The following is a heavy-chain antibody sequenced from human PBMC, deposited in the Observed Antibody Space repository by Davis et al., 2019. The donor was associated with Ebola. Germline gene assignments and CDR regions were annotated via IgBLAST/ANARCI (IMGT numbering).Heavy chain of an antibody. J-gene: IGHJ6*02. CDR1: GFTVSSNY. V-gene: IGHV3-66*01. CDR2: IYSGGST. Sequence: GGSLRLSCAASGFTVSSNYMSWVRQAPGKGLEWVSVIYSGGSTYYADSVKGRFTISRDNSKNTLYLQMNSLRAEDTAVYYCARDNGGSSPHYYYYYYGMDVWGQGTTVTVSS. D-gene: IGHD6-6*01. CDR3: ARDNGGSSPHYYYYYYGMDV.